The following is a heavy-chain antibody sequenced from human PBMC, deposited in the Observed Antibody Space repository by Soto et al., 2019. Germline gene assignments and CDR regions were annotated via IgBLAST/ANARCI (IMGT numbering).Heavy chain of an antibody. CDR1: GDTFTNYY. V-gene: IGHV1-2*02. CDR3: ARQLAYCGGDCYTEPIDY. J-gene: IGHJ4*02. CDR2: INPNSGGT. D-gene: IGHD2-21*02. Sequence: GAAVKVSCKASGDTFTNYYIHWVRQAPGQGLEWMGWINPNSGGTKYAQKFQGRVTMTRDTSISTAYMDLTRLRSDDTAVYYCARQLAYCGGDCYTEPIDYWGQGTLVTVSS.